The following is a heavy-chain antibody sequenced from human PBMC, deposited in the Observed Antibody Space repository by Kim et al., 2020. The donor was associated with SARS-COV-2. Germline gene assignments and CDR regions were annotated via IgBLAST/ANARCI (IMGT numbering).Heavy chain of an antibody. V-gene: IGHV3-30*18. CDR3: AKGQLVRRLIDY. CDR2: ISYDGSNK. Sequence: GGSLRLSCAASGFTFSSYGMHWVRQAPGKGLEWVAVISYDGSNKYYADSVKGRFTISRDNSKNTLYLQMNSLRAEDTAVYYCAKGQLVRRLIDYWGQGTPVTVPS. J-gene: IGHJ4*02. D-gene: IGHD6-13*01. CDR1: GFTFSSYG.